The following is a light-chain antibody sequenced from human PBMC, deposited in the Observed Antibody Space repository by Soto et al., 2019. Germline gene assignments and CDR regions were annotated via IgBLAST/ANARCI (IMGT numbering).Light chain of an antibody. CDR3: AAWDDSLNGPNWV. CDR2: NNI. Sequence: QSVLTQPPSASGTPGQRVTISCSGSNSNIGSNTVNWYQQVPGTAPKLLIYNNILRPSGVPDRFSGSKSGTSASLAISGLQSEDEADYYCAAWDDSLNGPNWVFGGGTKLTVL. J-gene: IGLJ3*02. V-gene: IGLV1-44*01. CDR1: NSNIGSNT.